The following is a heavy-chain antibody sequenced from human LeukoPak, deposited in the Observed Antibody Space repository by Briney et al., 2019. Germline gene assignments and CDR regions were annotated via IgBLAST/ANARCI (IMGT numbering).Heavy chain of an antibody. CDR1: GGSFSGYY. CDR3: ARDVVGATIFDY. V-gene: IGHV4-34*01. Sequence: PSETLSLTCAVYGGSFSGYYWSWIRQPPGKGLEWIGEINHSGSTNYNPSLKSRVTISVDTSKNRFSLKLSSVTAADTAVYYCARDVVGATIFDYWGQGTLVTVSS. D-gene: IGHD1-26*01. J-gene: IGHJ4*02. CDR2: INHSGST.